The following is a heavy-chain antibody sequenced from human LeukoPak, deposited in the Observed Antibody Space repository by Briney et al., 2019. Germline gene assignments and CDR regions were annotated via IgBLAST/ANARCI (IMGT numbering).Heavy chain of an antibody. CDR2: IGGRGGRT. CDR1: GFTFSSYA. J-gene: IGHJ6*02. V-gene: IGHV3-23*01. Sequence: AGGSLRPSCAASGFTFSSYAMSWVRQAPGKGLEWVSGIGGRGGRTYYADSVQGRFTISRDNSNNTVDLQMNSLRAEDTAIYYCAKGRIAVAPYYGMDVWGRGTTVSVSS. CDR3: AKGRIAVAPYYGMDV. D-gene: IGHD6-19*01.